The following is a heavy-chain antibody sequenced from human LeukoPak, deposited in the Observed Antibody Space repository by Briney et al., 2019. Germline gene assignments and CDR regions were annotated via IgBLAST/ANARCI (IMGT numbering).Heavy chain of an antibody. CDR3: AKESGPKGYAFDI. CDR2: ISYDGTNK. CDR1: GFTFGSYA. D-gene: IGHD1-1*01. J-gene: IGHJ3*02. Sequence: GGSLRLSCAASGFTFGSYAMHWVRQAPGRGLEWVAGISYDGTNKYYADSVKGRFTISRDNSKNTLYLQMNSLRAEDTAVYYCAKESGPKGYAFDIWGQGTMVTVSS. V-gene: IGHV3-30-3*01.